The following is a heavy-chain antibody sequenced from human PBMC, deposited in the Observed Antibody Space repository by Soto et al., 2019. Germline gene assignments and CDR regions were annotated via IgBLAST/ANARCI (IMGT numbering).Heavy chain of an antibody. CDR1: AFTFSSYA. Sequence: SLRLSCAASAFTFSSYAMNWVRQAPGTGLEWVSSISSSSSYIYYADSVKGRFTISRDNAKNSLYLQMNSLRAEDTAVYYCARGGYCSGGSCIHYYYYYGMDVWGQGTTVTVSS. D-gene: IGHD2-15*01. CDR3: ARGGYCSGGSCIHYYYYYGMDV. CDR2: ISSSSSYI. V-gene: IGHV3-21*01. J-gene: IGHJ6*02.